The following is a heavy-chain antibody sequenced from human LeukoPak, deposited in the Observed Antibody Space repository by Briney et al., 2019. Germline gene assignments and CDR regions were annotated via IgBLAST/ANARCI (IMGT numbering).Heavy chain of an antibody. D-gene: IGHD2-15*01. J-gene: IGHJ3*02. CDR2: MYYRGST. CDR1: GYSISSGHY. V-gene: IGHV4-38-2*02. CDR3: ARDIGGYAFDI. Sequence: SETLSLTCTVSGYSISSGHYWGWIRQPPGKGLEWIGSMYYRGSTYVNPSLKSRVTLSADTSKNHFSLKLTSVTAADTAVYYCARDIGGYAFDIWGHGTMVTVSS.